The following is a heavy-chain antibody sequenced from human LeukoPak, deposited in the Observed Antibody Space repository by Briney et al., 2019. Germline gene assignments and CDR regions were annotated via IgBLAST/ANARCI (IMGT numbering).Heavy chain of an antibody. J-gene: IGHJ6*03. CDR2: IGTASDT. D-gene: IGHD1-1*01. CDR3: ARGPPRGKYYYMDV. V-gene: IGHV3-13*01. CDR1: GFTFSSFY. Sequence: GGSLRLSCAASGFTFSSFYMHWVRQPTGQGLEWVSTIGTASDTYYPGSVEGRFTLSRDNAKNSLYLQMNSLTAGDTAVYYCARGPPRGKYYYMDVWGKGTTVTVSS.